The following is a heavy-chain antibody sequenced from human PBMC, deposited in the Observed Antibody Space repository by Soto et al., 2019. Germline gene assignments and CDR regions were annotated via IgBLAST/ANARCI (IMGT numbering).Heavy chain of an antibody. Sequence: QVHLVQSGPEVKSPGSSVKVSCKASGDTFGRNAIHWVRQATGQGLEWMGGIIPMCPTTNYAQNLKGRLTISADKSTGTAYMEMTSLRSEDTAVYYCTKDGDSADYGYWGQGTLVTVSS. V-gene: IGHV1-69*06. CDR1: GDTFGRNA. D-gene: IGHD2-21*01. CDR3: TKDGDSADYGY. J-gene: IGHJ4*02. CDR2: IIPMCPTT.